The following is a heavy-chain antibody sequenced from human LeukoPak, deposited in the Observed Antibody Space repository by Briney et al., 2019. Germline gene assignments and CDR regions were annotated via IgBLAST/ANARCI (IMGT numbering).Heavy chain of an antibody. CDR1: GYTFSVYF. Sequence: ASVKVSCKASGYTFSVYFINWVRQAPGQGLEWMGIINPSGGSTSYAQKFQGRVTMTRDMSTSTVYMELSSLRSEDTAVYYCARRGYSYGYRGVIWYFDLWGRGTLVTVSS. CDR3: ARRGYSYGYRGVIWYFDL. J-gene: IGHJ2*01. D-gene: IGHD5-18*01. CDR2: INPSGGST. V-gene: IGHV1-46*01.